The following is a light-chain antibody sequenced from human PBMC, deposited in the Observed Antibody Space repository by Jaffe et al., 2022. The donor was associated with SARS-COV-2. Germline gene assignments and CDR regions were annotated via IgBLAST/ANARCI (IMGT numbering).Light chain of an antibody. V-gene: IGKV4-1*01. J-gene: IGKJ2*02. CDR1: QSVFYSPNNRNY. Sequence: DIVMTQSPDSLAVSLGERATINCRSSQSVFYSPNNRNYLSWYQQKPGQPPKMLIYWASTRESGVPDRFSGSGSGTDFTLTISSLQAEDVAVYYCHQNLDDSWTFGQGTKLEIK. CDR3: HQNLDDSWT. CDR2: WAS.